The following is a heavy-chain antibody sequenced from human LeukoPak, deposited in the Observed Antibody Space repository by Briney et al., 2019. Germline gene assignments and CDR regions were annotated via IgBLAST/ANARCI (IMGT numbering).Heavy chain of an antibody. J-gene: IGHJ4*02. CDR3: TREAAAGIDY. Sequence: GGSLRLPCAASGFTFSTYWMSWARQAPGKGLELVANIKQDGSEKQYLDSVKGRFTISRDNAKNSLYRQMNSLRAEDTAVYFCTREAAAGIDYWGQGTLVTVSS. D-gene: IGHD6-13*01. V-gene: IGHV3-7*01. CDR2: IKQDGSEK. CDR1: GFTFSTYW.